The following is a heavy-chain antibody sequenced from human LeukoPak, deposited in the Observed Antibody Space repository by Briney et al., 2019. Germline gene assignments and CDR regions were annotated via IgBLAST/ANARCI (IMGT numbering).Heavy chain of an antibody. CDR1: GFTFSDHY. Sequence: PGGSLRLSCAASGFTFSDHYMDWVRQAPGKGLEWVANIKQDGNEKYYVDSVKGRFTISRDNAKNSLYLQMSSLRAEDTAVFYCVRGNSGWNWFDPWGQGTLVTVSS. CDR3: VRGNSGWNWFDP. V-gene: IGHV3-7*01. CDR2: IKQDGNEK. J-gene: IGHJ5*02. D-gene: IGHD5-12*01.